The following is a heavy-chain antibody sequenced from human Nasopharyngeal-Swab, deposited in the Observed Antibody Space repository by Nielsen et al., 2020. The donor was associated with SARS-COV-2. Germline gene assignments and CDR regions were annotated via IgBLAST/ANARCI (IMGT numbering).Heavy chain of an antibody. CDR1: GGPISSHT. D-gene: IGHD3-16*01. V-gene: IGHV4-59*11. Sequence: SETLSLTCTVSGGPISSHTWSWIRPPPGQGLEWIGYISYSGKNNYNPSLKSRVTISGDTSKNQISLKVTSATPADTAVYYCARDGALGGMDVWGQGTTVTVSS. CDR2: ISYSGKN. J-gene: IGHJ6*02. CDR3: ARDGALGGMDV.